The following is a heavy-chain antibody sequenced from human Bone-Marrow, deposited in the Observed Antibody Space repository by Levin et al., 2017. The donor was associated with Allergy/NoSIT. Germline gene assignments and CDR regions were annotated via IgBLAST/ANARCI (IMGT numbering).Heavy chain of an antibody. Sequence: GESLKISCAGSGFSFAEYTMIWFRQGPGKGLEWVGFMRSTTYGGTTEFAASVKGRVTISREDSNSIAYLQMKSLKSEDTAVYYCSGLVGTTTLLAYWGRGTLVTVSS. CDR2: MRSTTYGGTT. D-gene: IGHD1-26*01. CDR3: SGLVGTTTLLAY. V-gene: IGHV3-49*03. CDR1: GFSFAEYT. J-gene: IGHJ4*02.